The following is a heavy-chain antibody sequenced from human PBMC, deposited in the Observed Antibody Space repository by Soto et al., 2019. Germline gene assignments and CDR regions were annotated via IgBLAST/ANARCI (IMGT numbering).Heavy chain of an antibody. CDR3: AKDREEGYNFYYGMDV. Sequence: SETLSLTCTVSGASVNTYSWSWIRQPAGKGLEWIGRIYTSASTNYSPSLKGRLTLSVDTSKNQVSLKLTSVTAADTAIYYCAKDREEGYNFYYGMDVWGQGATVTVSS. CDR1: GASVNTYS. J-gene: IGHJ6*02. CDR2: IYTSAST. V-gene: IGHV4-4*07. D-gene: IGHD3-10*01.